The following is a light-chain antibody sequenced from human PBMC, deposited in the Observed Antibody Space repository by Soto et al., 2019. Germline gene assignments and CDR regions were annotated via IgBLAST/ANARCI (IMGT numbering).Light chain of an antibody. V-gene: IGKV1-5*01. Sequence: DIQMTQSPSTLSASVGDRVAITCGASQSITTWLDWYQQKPGKAPKLLIYAASTLQSGVPLRFSGSGSGTSFTLTISSLQPEDFATYYCQQLLSYPITFGQGTRLEIK. CDR3: QQLLSYPIT. CDR2: AAS. J-gene: IGKJ5*01. CDR1: QSITTW.